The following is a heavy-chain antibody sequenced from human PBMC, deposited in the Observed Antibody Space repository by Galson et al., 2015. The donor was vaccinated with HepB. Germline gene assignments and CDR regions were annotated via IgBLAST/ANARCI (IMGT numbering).Heavy chain of an antibody. D-gene: IGHD2-15*01. Sequence: SLRLSCAASGFTFSSYAMSWVRQGPGKGLEWVSTISGNGFGTYYAESVEGRFTISRDNSKNTVYLQMNSLRAEDTAVYYCASSRYCSAGSCYSYGYWGQRTLVTVSS. CDR2: ISGNGFGT. V-gene: IGHV3-23*01. CDR1: GFTFSSYA. J-gene: IGHJ4*01. CDR3: ASSRYCSAGSCYSYGY.